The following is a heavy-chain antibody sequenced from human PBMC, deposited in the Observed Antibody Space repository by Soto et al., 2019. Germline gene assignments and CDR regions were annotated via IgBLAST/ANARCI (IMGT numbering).Heavy chain of an antibody. CDR3: VKKFYYDRSGYSLGY. J-gene: IGHJ4*02. Sequence: PGGSLRLSCAASGFTFNTYAMSWVRQAPGKGLEWVSAIDESGGRSFYADSVKGRFTISRDNSKSTLYPEMISLRAEDTATYYCVKKFYYDRSGYSLGYWGQGTLVTVSS. CDR2: IDESGGRS. V-gene: IGHV3-23*01. CDR1: GFTFNTYA. D-gene: IGHD3-22*01.